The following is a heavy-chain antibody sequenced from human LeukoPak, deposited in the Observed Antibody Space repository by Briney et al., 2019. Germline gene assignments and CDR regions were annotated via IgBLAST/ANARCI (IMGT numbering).Heavy chain of an antibody. CDR1: GYTFTSYG. CDR3: TREGVYSPDPSSYHRDAFDI. V-gene: IGHV1-69*04. J-gene: IGHJ3*02. CDR2: IIPILGVG. Sequence: GASVKVSCKASGYTFTSYGISWVRQAPGQGLEWMGRIIPILGVGNSAQKFQGRVIITADKSTNTVHMELSSLTSDDTAIYYCTREGVYSPDPSSYHRDAFDIWGPGTVVIVSA. D-gene: IGHD3-16*02.